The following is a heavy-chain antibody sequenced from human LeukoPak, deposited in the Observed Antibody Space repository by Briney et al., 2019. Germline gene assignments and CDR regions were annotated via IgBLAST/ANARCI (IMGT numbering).Heavy chain of an antibody. CDR2: INHSGST. D-gene: IGHD7-27*01. J-gene: IGHJ5*02. V-gene: IGHV4-34*01. CDR3: ARHGDSWFDP. Sequence: PSETLSLTCAVYGGSFSGYYWSWIRQPPGKGLEWIGEINHSGSTNYNPSLKSRVTISVDTSKNQFSLKLSSVTAADTAVYYCARHGDSWFDPWGQGTLVSVSS. CDR1: GGSFSGYY.